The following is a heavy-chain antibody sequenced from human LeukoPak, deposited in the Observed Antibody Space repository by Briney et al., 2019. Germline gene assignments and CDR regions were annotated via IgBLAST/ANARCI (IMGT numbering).Heavy chain of an antibody. CDR1: GGSVSSGSYY. J-gene: IGHJ4*02. CDR3: ARLGPTTVTTFLDY. CDR2: IYYSGST. V-gene: IGHV4-61*01. D-gene: IGHD4-11*01. Sequence: SETLSLTCTVSGGSVSSGSYYWSWIRQPPGKGLEWIGYIYYSGSTSYNPSLKSRVTISVDTSKNQFSLKLSSVTAADTAVYYCARLGPTTVTTFLDYWGQGTLVTVSS.